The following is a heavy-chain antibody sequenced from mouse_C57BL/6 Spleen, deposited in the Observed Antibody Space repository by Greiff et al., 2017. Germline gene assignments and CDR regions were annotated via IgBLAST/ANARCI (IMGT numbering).Heavy chain of an antibody. CDR1: GFSLTSYG. CDR3: ARITTVVASGPYYAMDY. V-gene: IGHV2-2*01. D-gene: IGHD1-1*01. CDR2: IWSGGST. J-gene: IGHJ4*01. Sequence: VQLVESGPGLVQPSQSLSITCTVSGFSLTSYGVHWVRQSPGKGLEWLGVIWSGGSTDYNAAFISRLSISKDNSKSQVFFKMNSLRADDTAIYYCARITTVVASGPYYAMDYWGQGTSVTVSS.